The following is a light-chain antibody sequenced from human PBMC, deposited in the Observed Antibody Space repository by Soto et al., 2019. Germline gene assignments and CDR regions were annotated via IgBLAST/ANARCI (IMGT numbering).Light chain of an antibody. CDR3: SSYTSSSTVV. Sequence: QSALTQPASVSGSPGQSITISCTGTSSDVGGYDYVSWYQQHPGKAPKLMIYEVSYRPSGVSNRFSGSKSGNTASLTISGLQAEDEADYYCSSYTSSSTVVFGERTKLTVL. CDR1: SSDVGGYDY. V-gene: IGLV2-14*01. J-gene: IGLJ2*01. CDR2: EVS.